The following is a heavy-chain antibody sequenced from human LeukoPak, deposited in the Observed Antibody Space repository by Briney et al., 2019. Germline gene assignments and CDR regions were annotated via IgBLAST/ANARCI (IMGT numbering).Heavy chain of an antibody. V-gene: IGHV1-69*05. J-gene: IGHJ3*02. CDR1: GGTFSSYA. CDR3: ARKNGYFDWSDAFDI. CDR2: IIPIFGTA. D-gene: IGHD3-9*01. Sequence: GASVKVSCKASGGTFSSYAISWVRQAPGQGLEWMGGIIPIFGTANYAQKFQGRVTITTDESTSTAYMELSSLRSEDTAVYYCARKNGYFDWSDAFDIWGQGTMVTVSP.